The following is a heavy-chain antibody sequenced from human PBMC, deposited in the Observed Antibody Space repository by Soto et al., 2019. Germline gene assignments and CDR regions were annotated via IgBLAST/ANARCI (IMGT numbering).Heavy chain of an antibody. J-gene: IGHJ3*02. D-gene: IGHD3-9*01. CDR3: AIMDILTERNAFDI. CDR1: GFTFRTYW. V-gene: IGHV3-7*01. CDR2: IKKDGSEE. Sequence: GGSLRLSCATSGFTFRTYWMSWVRQAPGKGLEWVACIKKDGSEEYYVDSVRGRFTISRDNAKNSLYLQMNSLRAEDTAVYYCAIMDILTERNAFDIWGQGTMVT.